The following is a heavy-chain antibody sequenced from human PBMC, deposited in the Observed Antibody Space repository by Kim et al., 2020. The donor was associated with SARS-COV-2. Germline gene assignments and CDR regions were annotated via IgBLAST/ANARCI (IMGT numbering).Heavy chain of an antibody. D-gene: IGHD2-8*01. V-gene: IGHV4-38-2*02. J-gene: IGHJ4*01. CDR2: IYHSGST. Sequence: SETLSLTCTVSGYSISSGYYWGWIRQPPGKGLEWIGSIYHSGSTYYNPSLKSRVTISVDTSKNQFSLKLSSVTAADTAVYYCARTSSRIVPRVYFDYWG. CDR1: GYSISSGYY. CDR3: ARTSSRIVPRVYFDY.